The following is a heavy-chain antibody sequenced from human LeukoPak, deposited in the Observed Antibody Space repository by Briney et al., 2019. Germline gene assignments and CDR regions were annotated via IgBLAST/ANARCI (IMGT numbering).Heavy chain of an antibody. J-gene: IGHJ4*02. D-gene: IGHD5-12*01. Sequence: ASVKVSCKASGYTFTSYXMHWVRQAPGQGLEWMXIINPSGGSTSYAQKFQGRVTMTRDTSTSTVYMELSSLRSEDTAVYYCARDSPTGGYGDYWGQGTLVTVSS. CDR3: ARDSPTGGYGDY. CDR1: GYTFTSYX. CDR2: INPSGGST. V-gene: IGHV1-46*01.